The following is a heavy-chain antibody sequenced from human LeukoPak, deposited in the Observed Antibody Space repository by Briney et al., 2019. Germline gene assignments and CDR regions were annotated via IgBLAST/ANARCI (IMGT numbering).Heavy chain of an antibody. CDR2: IYYSGST. D-gene: IGHD3-16*02. Sequence: SQTLSLTCTVSGGSISSSSYYWGWIRQPPGKGLEWIGSIYYSGSTYYNPSLKSRVTISVDTSKNQFSLKLSSVTAADTAVYYCARDYGPTTFGGVIVSVTRGADAFDIWGQGTMVTVSS. CDR1: GGSISSSSYY. J-gene: IGHJ3*02. CDR3: ARDYGPTTFGGVIVSVTRGADAFDI. V-gene: IGHV4-39*07.